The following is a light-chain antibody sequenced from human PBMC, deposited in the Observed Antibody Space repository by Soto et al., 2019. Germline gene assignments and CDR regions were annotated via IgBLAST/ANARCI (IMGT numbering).Light chain of an antibody. CDR1: QSISSW. J-gene: IGKJ1*01. CDR3: HQLHIFSPS. CDR2: KAS. V-gene: IGKV1-5*03. Sequence: DIQMTKSPSTLSASVGDRVTITCRASQSISSWLAGYQQKPGKAPKLLIYKASSLESGVPSRFSDSGSWTDFTLTISSLKHDHLTTYYCHQLHIFSPSFGHGTKVEIK.